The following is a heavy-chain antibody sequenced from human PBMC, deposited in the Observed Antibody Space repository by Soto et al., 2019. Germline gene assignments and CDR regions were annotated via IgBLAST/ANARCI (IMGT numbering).Heavy chain of an antibody. J-gene: IGHJ4*02. CDR3: VRDRLRGYDNSGFIY. CDR1: GYSFSYFG. Sequence: ASVKVSCKAFGYSFSYFGINWVRQAPGQGLEWMGWSNPYNGHKNYAQKFADRLTMTTDTSTATVSMELRNLKSDDTAVYYCVRDRLRGYDNSGFIYWGQG. D-gene: IGHD3-22*01. V-gene: IGHV1-18*01. CDR2: SNPYNGHK.